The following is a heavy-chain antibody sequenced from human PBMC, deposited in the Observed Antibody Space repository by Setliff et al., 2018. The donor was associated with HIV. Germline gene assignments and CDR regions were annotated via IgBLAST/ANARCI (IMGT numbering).Heavy chain of an antibody. CDR2: MSPNSGNI. CDR1: GYTFTDYD. J-gene: IGHJ6*02. CDR3: ARYDSSGYYPSNYYYGMDV. D-gene: IGHD3-22*01. Sequence: EASVKVSCKTFGYTFTDYDINWVRQASGQGLEWMGWMSPNSGNIGYAQRLQGRVTLTTDTSTSTVYMELRSLRSDDTAVYYCARYDSSGYYPSNYYYGMDVWGQGTTVTVSS. V-gene: IGHV1-18*01.